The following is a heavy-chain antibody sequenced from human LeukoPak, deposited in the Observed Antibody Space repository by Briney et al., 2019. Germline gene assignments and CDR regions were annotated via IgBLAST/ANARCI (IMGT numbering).Heavy chain of an antibody. CDR3: ARIPDILTGYSTLDY. D-gene: IGHD3-9*01. J-gene: IGHJ4*02. CDR1: GFTFSSYG. Sequence: GGSLRLSCAASGFTFSSYGMHWVRQAPGKGLEWVAVIWYDGSNKYYADSVKGRFTISRDNSKNTLYLQMNSLRAEDTAVYYCARIPDILTGYSTLDYWGQGTLVTVSS. CDR2: IWYDGSNK. V-gene: IGHV3-33*01.